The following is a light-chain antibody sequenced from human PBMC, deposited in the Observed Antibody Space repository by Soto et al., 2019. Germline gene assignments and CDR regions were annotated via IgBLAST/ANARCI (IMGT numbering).Light chain of an antibody. V-gene: IGLV4-69*01. J-gene: IGLJ2*01. Sequence: QLVLTQSPSASASLGASVKLTCTVSSGHSSYAIAWHQQQPEKGPRYLMKLNSDGSHNKGDGIPDRFSGSSSGTDRYLTISSLQSEDEADYYCQTWGTGIVVFGGGTKLTVL. CDR1: SGHSSYA. CDR3: QTWGTGIVV. CDR2: LNSDGSH.